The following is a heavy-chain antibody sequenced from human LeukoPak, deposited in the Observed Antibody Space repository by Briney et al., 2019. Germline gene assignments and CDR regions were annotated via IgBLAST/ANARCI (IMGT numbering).Heavy chain of an antibody. V-gene: IGHV3-7*01. CDR1: GFSIHQSS. CDR3: AKFGLPYSIDL. J-gene: IGHJ3*01. CDR2: IRPDGSAV. D-gene: IGHD3/OR15-3a*01. Sequence: GGSLRLSCKASGFSIHQSSMSWVRQTPVKGLEWVASIRPDGSAVFYVDSVKGRFTFSRDNAKDSLGLQMNSLRAEDTALYYCAKFGLPYSIDLWGQGTMVTVSS.